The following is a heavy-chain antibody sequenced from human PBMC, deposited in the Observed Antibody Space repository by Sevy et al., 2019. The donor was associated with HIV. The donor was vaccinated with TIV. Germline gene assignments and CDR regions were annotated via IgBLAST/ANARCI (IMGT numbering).Heavy chain of an antibody. V-gene: IGHV3-30*02. Sequence: GGSLRLSCAASGFTFSRYGIHWVRQAPGKGLEWVAFTRFDGTKKYYLDSVKGRFNISRDNSNNTLYLHMNSLRPQDTALYFCAKDDSTGNYPSHFDYWGQGPLVTVSS. J-gene: IGHJ4*02. CDR3: AKDDSTGNYPSHFDY. D-gene: IGHD3-22*01. CDR1: GFTFSRYG. CDR2: TRFDGTKK.